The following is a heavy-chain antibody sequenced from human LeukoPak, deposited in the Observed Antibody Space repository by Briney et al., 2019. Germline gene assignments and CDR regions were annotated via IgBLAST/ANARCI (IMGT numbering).Heavy chain of an antibody. J-gene: IGHJ4*02. V-gene: IGHV3-30-3*01. D-gene: IGHD6-13*01. CDR2: ISYDGSNK. CDR3: ARDSAAAGTSVLVDY. Sequence: QPGGSLRLSCAASGVTFSSYAMHWVRQAPGKGVEWVAVISYDGSNKYYADSVKGRFTISRDNSKNTLYLQMNSLRAEDTAVYYCARDSAAAGTSVLVDYWGQGTLVTVSS. CDR1: GVTFSSYA.